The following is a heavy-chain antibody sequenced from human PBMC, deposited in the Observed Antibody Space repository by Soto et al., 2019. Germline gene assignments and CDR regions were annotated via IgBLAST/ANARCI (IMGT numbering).Heavy chain of an antibody. V-gene: IGHV3-30-3*01. CDR2: ISYDGSNK. Sequence: MHRVLQEPGKGLEWVAVISYDGSNKYYADSVKGRFTISRDNSKNTLYLQMNILTGEDTAANYCHGYGNRGEPTLGTVSS. D-gene: IGHD5-12*01. J-gene: IGHJ4*02. CDR3: HGYGN.